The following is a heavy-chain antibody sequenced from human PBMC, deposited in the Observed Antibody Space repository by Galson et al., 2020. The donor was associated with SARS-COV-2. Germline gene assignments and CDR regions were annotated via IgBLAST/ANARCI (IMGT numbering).Heavy chain of an antibody. CDR1: DVSMTSYY. J-gene: IGHJ6*02. D-gene: IGHD4-17*01. CDR3: ARDPAPLYGDNYYYGMDV. CDR2: ISYSGST. Sequence: ETSETLSLTCSVSDVSMTSYYWSWIRQPPGKGLEWIGYISYSGSTSYNPSLRSRVTILVDLSKNQFSLNLSSVTAADTAVHYCARDPAPLYGDNYYYGMDVWGRGTTVTVSS. V-gene: IGHV4-59*01.